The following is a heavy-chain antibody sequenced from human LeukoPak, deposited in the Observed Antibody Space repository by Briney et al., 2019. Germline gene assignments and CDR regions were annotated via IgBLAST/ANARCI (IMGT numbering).Heavy chain of an antibody. V-gene: IGHV4-39*01. CDR1: GGSISGSSYY. D-gene: IGHD3-3*01. J-gene: IGHJ4*02. CDR3: AVKEWLFHLYGGYFDY. Sequence: SETLSLTCTVSGGSISGSSYYWGWIRQPPGTGLEWIGSIYYSGSTYYNPSLKSRVTISVDTSKNQFSLKLSSVTAADTAVYYCAVKEWLFHLYGGYFDYWGQGTLVTVSS. CDR2: IYYSGST.